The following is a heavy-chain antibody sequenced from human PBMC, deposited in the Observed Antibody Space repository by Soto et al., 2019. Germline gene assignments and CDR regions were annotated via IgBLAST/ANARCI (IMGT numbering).Heavy chain of an antibody. V-gene: IGHV3-23*01. J-gene: IGHJ3*02. CDR3: AKTAAADSAFDAFDI. Sequence: PGGSLRLSCVGSGFTFSTYSINWVRQAPGKGLEWVSAISGSGGSTYYADSVKGRFTISRDNSKNTLYLQMNSLRAEDTAVYYCAKTAAADSAFDAFDIWGQGTMVTVSS. CDR2: ISGSGGST. CDR1: GFTFSTYS. D-gene: IGHD6-13*01.